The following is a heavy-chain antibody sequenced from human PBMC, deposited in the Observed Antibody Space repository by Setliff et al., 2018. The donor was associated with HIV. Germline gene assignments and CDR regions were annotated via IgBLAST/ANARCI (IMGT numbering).Heavy chain of an antibody. CDR1: GGSFSSYS. CDR3: ARAAYYDSRDFSDYYYMDV. CDR2: IIPLFGAA. D-gene: IGHD3-22*01. V-gene: IGHV1-69*13. Sequence: GASVKVSCKASGGSFSSYSISWVRQAPGQGLEWMGRIIPLFGAANYAQVRDRVTITADESTSTAYMELSGLSSEDTAVYYCARAAYYDSRDFSDYYYMDVWGTG. J-gene: IGHJ6*03.